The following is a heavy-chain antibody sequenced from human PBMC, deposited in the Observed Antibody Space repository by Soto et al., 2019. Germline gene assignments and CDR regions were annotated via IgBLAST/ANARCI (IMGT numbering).Heavy chain of an antibody. V-gene: IGHV4-31*03. Sequence: SETLSLTCTVSGGSISSGGYYWSWIRQHPGKGLEWIGYIYYSGSTYYNPSLKSRVTISVDTSKNQFSLKLSSVTAADTAVYYCGQKTYYDFWSGYFQYYGMDVWGQGTTVTVSS. D-gene: IGHD3-3*01. CDR1: GGSISSGGYY. CDR2: IYYSGST. CDR3: GQKTYYDFWSGYFQYYGMDV. J-gene: IGHJ6*02.